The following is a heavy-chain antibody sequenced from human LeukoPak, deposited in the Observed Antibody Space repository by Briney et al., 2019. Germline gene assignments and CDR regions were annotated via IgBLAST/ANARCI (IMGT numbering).Heavy chain of an antibody. D-gene: IGHD3-16*02. CDR3: VSGNDPDSTWENYRLDAFDI. CDR1: GLTFSSYA. Sequence: GGYLRLSCAASGLTFSSYAMSWVRQAPGKGLEWVSSISSTSDYIYYADSVKGRFTISRDNTKSSLYLQMNSLRAEDTAVYYCVSGNDPDSTWENYRLDAFDIWGQGTTVIVSS. J-gene: IGHJ3*02. CDR2: ISSTSDYI. V-gene: IGHV3-21*01.